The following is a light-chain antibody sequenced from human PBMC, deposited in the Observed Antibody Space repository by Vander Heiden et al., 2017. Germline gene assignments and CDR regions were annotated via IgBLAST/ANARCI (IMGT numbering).Light chain of an antibody. CDR3: QVWDGSSDSVV. J-gene: IGLJ2*01. Sequence: SSVLTQPPSVSVAPGQTARITCGGNNIGSNNVHWYQQKPGQAPELFIYSDNHRPSGVPERFSGSKSGNTATLAISGVEAGDEADYYCQVWDGSSDSVVFGGGTKLTVL. CDR1: NIGSNN. CDR2: SDN. V-gene: IGLV3-21*02.